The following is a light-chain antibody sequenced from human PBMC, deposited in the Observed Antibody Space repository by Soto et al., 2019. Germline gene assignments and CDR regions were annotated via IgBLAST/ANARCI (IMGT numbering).Light chain of an antibody. J-gene: IGKJ4*01. CDR3: QQYNDWLT. V-gene: IGKV3-15*01. CDR2: GAS. Sequence: EIVMTQSPDTLSVSPGERATLFCRASQSVSSTVAWYQQRPGRAPRLLIYGASTRATGIPARFSGSGSGTEFTLTISSLQSEDLAVYYCQQYNDWLTFGGGTKVEIK. CDR1: QSVSST.